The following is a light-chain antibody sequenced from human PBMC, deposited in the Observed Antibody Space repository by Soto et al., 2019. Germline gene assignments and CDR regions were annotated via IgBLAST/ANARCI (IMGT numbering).Light chain of an antibody. CDR2: DVS. V-gene: IGLV2-14*01. CDR1: SSDIGNYNY. CDR3: SSYTSSSTYV. Sequence: QSVLTQPASVSGSPGQSITISCTGTSSDIGNYNYVSWYQQDPGKAPKLMIYDVSNRPSGVSNRFSGSKSGITASLTISGLQAEDEADYYCSSYTSSSTYVSGPGTKVTVL. J-gene: IGLJ1*01.